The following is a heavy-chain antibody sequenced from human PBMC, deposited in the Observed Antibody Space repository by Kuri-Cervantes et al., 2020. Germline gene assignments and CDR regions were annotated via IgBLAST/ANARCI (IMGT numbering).Heavy chain of an antibody. D-gene: IGHD3-3*01. CDR1: GGTFSSYV. CDR2: IIPICGSA. CDR3: AIMDYDFWSGPNWFDP. J-gene: IGHJ5*02. V-gene: IGHV1-69*05. Sequence: SVKVSCKASGGTFSSYVINWVRQAPGQGLEWMGGIIPICGSASYAQKFQGRVTLSTDESTSTAYMELSSLRSEDTAVYYCAIMDYDFWSGPNWFDPWGQGTLVTVSS.